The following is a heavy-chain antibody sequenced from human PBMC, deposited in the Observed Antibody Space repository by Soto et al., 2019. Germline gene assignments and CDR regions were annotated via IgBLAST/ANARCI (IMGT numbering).Heavy chain of an antibody. D-gene: IGHD6-19*01. J-gene: IGHJ4*02. Sequence: GGSLRLSCAASGFTFSSYAMHWVRQAPGKGLEWVAVISYDGSNKYYADSVKGRFTISRDNSKNTLYLQMNSLRAEDTAVYYCAREDIAVAADYWGQGTLVTVSS. CDR2: ISYDGSNK. CDR3: AREDIAVAADY. CDR1: GFTFSSYA. V-gene: IGHV3-30-3*01.